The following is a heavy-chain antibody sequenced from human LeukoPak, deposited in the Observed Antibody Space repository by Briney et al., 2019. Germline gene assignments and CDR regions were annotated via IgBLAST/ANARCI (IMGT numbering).Heavy chain of an antibody. D-gene: IGHD3-22*01. Sequence: SETLSLTCTVSGGSISSSSYYWGWTRQPPGKGLEWIGSIYYSGSTYYNPSLKSRVTISVDTSKNQFSLKLSSVTAADTAVYYCANTYYYDSSGYSYWGQGTLVTVSS. CDR1: GGSISSSSYY. CDR3: ANTYYYDSSGYSY. CDR2: IYYSGST. J-gene: IGHJ4*02. V-gene: IGHV4-39*01.